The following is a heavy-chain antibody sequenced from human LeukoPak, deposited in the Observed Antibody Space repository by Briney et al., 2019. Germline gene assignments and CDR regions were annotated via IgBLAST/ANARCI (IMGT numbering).Heavy chain of an antibody. V-gene: IGHV3-7*01. D-gene: IGHD6-13*01. Sequence: PGGSLRLSCAASGFTFSSYSMSWVRQAPGKGLEWVANIKQDGSEKYYVDSVKGRFTISRDNAKNSLYLQMNSLRAEDTAVYYCARKGQGSNWAAEYFQNWGQGTLVTVSS. CDR3: ARKGQGSNWAAEYFQN. CDR2: IKQDGSEK. CDR1: GFTFSSYS. J-gene: IGHJ1*01.